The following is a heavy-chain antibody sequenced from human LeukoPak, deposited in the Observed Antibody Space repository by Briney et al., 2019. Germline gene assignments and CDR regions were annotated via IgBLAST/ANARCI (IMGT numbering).Heavy chain of an antibody. CDR2: MNPNSGNT. Sequence: ASVKVSCKASGYTFTSYDINWVRQATGQGLEWMGWMNPNSGNTGYAQKFQGRVTITRNTSISTAYMELSSLRSEDTAVYYCARGHRGVAGTDYWGQGTLVTVSS. CDR1: GYTFTSYD. J-gene: IGHJ4*02. CDR3: ARGHRGVAGTDY. D-gene: IGHD6-19*01. V-gene: IGHV1-8*03.